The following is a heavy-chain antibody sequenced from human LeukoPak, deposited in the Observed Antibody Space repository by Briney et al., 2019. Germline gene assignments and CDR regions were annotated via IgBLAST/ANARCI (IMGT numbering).Heavy chain of an antibody. CDR2: IKQDGSEK. CDR3: ARGSSSGWYYDAFDI. Sequence: GGSLRLSCAASGFTLSGYWMSWVRQAPGKGLEWVANIKQDGSEKYYVDSVKGRFTISRDNAKNSLYLQMNSLRAEDTAVYYCARGSSSGWYYDAFDIWGQGTMVTVSS. J-gene: IGHJ3*02. V-gene: IGHV3-7*01. D-gene: IGHD6-19*01. CDR1: GFTLSGYW.